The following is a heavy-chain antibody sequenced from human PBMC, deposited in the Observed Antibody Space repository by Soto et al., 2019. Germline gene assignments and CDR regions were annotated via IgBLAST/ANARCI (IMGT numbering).Heavy chain of an antibody. V-gene: IGHV1-3*01. CDR1: GYTFTSYA. J-gene: IGHJ1*01. Sequence: SVKVSCKASGYTFTSYAMHWVRQAPGQRLEWMGWINAGNGNTKYSQKFQGRVTITRDTSASTAYMELSSLRSEDTAVYYCARSSSSRAEYFQHWGQGXLVTVSS. CDR2: INAGNGNT. CDR3: ARSSSSRAEYFQH. D-gene: IGHD6-13*01.